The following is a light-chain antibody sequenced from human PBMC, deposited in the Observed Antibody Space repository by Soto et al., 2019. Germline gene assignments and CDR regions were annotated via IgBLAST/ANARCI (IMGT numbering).Light chain of an antibody. CDR3: LQDYNYPWT. CDR1: QGIGND. J-gene: IGKJ1*01. Sequence: AIQMTQSPSSLSASVGDRVTITCRASQGIGNDLGWYQQKPGKAPKLLIYAASNLQSGVPSRFSGSGSGTDFTLTISSLQPEDFATYSCLQDYNYPWTFGQGTKVDIK. V-gene: IGKV1-6*01. CDR2: AAS.